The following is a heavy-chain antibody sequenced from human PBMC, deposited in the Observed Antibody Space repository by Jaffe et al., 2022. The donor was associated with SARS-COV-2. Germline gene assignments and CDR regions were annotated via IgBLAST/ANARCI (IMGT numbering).Heavy chain of an antibody. CDR1: GFTFSSYS. V-gene: IGHV3-48*01. CDR3: ARDRGSARGSYLV. J-gene: IGHJ4*02. Sequence: EVQLVESGGGLVQPGGSLRLSCAASGFTFSSYSMNWVRQAPGKGLEWVSYISSSSSTIYYADSVKGRFTISRDNAKNSLYLQMNSLRAEDTAVYYCARDRGSARGSYLVWGQGTLVTVSS. D-gene: IGHD3-10*01. CDR2: ISSSSSTI.